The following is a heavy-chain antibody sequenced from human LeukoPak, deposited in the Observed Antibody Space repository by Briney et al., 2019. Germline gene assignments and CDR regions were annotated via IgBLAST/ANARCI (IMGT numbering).Heavy chain of an antibody. J-gene: IGHJ4*02. D-gene: IGHD6-19*01. CDR3: ASHRPYSSGWYSYY. Sequence: GGSLRLSCAASGFTFSSYAMSWVRQAPGKGLEWVSAISGSGGSTYYADSVKGRFTISRDNSKNTLYLQMNSLRAEDTAVYYCASHRPYSSGWYSYYWGQGTLVTVSS. CDR1: GFTFSSYA. CDR2: ISGSGGST. V-gene: IGHV3-23*01.